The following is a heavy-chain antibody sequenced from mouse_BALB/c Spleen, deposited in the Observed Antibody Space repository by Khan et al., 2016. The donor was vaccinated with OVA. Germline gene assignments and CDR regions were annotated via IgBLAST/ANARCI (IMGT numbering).Heavy chain of an antibody. D-gene: IGHD2-14*01. CDR1: ESTFTNYG. CDR3: ARRNYRYDRYFDV. J-gene: IGHJ1*01. V-gene: IGHV9-3-1*01. Sequence: QIQLVQSGPELKKPGETVKISCKASESTFTNYGMNWVKQAPGKGLKWMGWINTYTGEPTYADDFKGRFAFSLETSASTAYLQINDLKNEDTATYGCARRNYRYDRYFDVWGAGTTVTVSS. CDR2: INTYTGEP.